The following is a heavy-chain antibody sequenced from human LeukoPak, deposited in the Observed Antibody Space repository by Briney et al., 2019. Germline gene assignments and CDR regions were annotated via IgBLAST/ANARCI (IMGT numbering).Heavy chain of an antibody. CDR3: ATTRTLRDGYNLHF. J-gene: IGHJ4*02. D-gene: IGHD5-24*01. CDR1: GYTFTGYY. CDR2: INPNSGGT. V-gene: IGHV1-2*02. Sequence: ASVKVSCKASGYTFTGYYMHWVRQAPGQGLEWMGWINPNSGGTDYAQKFQGRVTMTRDTSISTAYMELSRLRSDDTAVYYCATTRTLRDGYNLHFWGQGTLVTVSS.